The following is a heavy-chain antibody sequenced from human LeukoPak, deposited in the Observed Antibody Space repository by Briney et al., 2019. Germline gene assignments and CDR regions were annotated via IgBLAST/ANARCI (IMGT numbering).Heavy chain of an antibody. Sequence: PGGSLRLSCTASGFTFGNYWMHWVRQAPGKGPVWVSRINTDGSSTSYADSVKGRFTISRDNSKNTLYLQMNSLRAEDTAVYYCAREGYYDSSASFDYWGQGTLVTVSS. V-gene: IGHV3-74*01. CDR3: AREGYYDSSASFDY. CDR2: INTDGSST. CDR1: GFTFGNYW. J-gene: IGHJ4*02. D-gene: IGHD3-22*01.